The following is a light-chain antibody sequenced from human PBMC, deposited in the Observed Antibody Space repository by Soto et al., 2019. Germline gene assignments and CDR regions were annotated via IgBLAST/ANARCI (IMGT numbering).Light chain of an antibody. CDR2: DVS. Sequence: QSALTQPASVSGSPGQSITISCTGTSSDVGGYNYVSWYQQHPGKAPKLMIYDVSNRPSGVSNRLSGSKSGNTASLTISELQAEDEADYYCSSYTSSFTLVFGTGTKLTLL. V-gene: IGLV2-14*01. J-gene: IGLJ1*01. CDR3: SSYTSSFTLV. CDR1: SSDVGGYNY.